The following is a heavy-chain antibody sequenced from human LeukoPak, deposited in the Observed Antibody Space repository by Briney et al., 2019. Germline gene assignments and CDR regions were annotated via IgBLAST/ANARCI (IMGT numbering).Heavy chain of an antibody. Sequence: AGGSLRLSCAASGFIFDDYAMHWVRQAPGKGLEWVSGISWNSGSIGYADSVKGRFTISRDNAKNSLYLQMNSLRAEDTALYYCAKDIRERPRQAFDIRGQGTMVTVSS. CDR3: AKDIRERPRQAFDI. J-gene: IGHJ3*02. CDR1: GFIFDDYA. CDR2: ISWNSGSI. D-gene: IGHD3-16*01. V-gene: IGHV3-9*01.